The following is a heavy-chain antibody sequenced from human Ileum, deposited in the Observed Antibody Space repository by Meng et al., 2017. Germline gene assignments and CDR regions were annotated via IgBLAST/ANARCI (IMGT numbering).Heavy chain of an antibody. CDR2: VFYSGNT. Sequence: SETLSLTCTVSGDSISSSPYYWTWIRQPPGKGLEWIGYVFYSGNTNYNPSLKSRVTISLDTSRNQFSLKLNSVTAADTAVYYCARDTRNLVRDIGHFWGQGTLVTVSS. D-gene: IGHD3-10*01. J-gene: IGHJ4*02. V-gene: IGHV4-39*07. CDR1: GDSISSSPYY. CDR3: ARDTRNLVRDIGHF.